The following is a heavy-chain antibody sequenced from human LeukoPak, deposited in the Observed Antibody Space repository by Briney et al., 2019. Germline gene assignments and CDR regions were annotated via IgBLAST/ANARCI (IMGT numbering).Heavy chain of an antibody. V-gene: IGHV4-39*01. CDR1: GGSISSSSYY. D-gene: IGHD1-26*01. CDR2: IYYSGST. Sequence: SETLSLTCTVSGGSISSSSYYWGWIRQPPGEGLEWIGSIYYSGSTYYNPSLKSRVTISVDTSKNQFSLKLSSVTAADTAVYYCARWGAYYFDYWGQGTLVTVSS. CDR3: ARWGAYYFDY. J-gene: IGHJ4*02.